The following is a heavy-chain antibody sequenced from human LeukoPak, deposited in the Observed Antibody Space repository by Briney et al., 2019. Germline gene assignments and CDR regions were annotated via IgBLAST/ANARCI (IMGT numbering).Heavy chain of an antibody. CDR2: INSDGSWT. V-gene: IGHV3-74*01. CDR1: GNYW. CDR3: VSFYETY. D-gene: IGHD2/OR15-2a*01. Sequence: GGSLRLSCAASGNYWMHWVRQAPGKGLVWVSHINSDGSWTSYADSVKGRFTFSKDNAKNTVCLQMNSLRAEDTAVYYCVSFYETYWGRGTLVTVSS. J-gene: IGHJ4*02.